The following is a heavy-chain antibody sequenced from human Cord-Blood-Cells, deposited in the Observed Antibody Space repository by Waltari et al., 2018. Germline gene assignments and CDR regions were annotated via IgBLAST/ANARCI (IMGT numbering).Heavy chain of an antibody. CDR3: AREILRFLEWFGWFDP. CDR1: GGSISSGGYS. J-gene: IGHJ5*02. V-gene: IGHV4-30-2*01. D-gene: IGHD3-3*01. Sequence: QLQLQESGSGLVKPSKTLSLTCAISGGSISSGGYSWSWIRQPPGKGLEWIGYIYHSGSTYYNPSLKSRVTISVDRSKNQFSLKLSSVTAADTAVYYCAREILRFLEWFGWFDPWGQGTLVTVSS. CDR2: IYHSGST.